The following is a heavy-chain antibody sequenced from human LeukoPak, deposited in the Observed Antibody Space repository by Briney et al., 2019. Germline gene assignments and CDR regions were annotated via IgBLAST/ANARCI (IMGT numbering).Heavy chain of an antibody. J-gene: IGHJ1*01. D-gene: IGHD4-23*01. CDR2: INHSGST. Sequence: SETLSSTCAVYGGSLSGYSWSWIRQPPGKGLEWIGEINHSGSTNYNPSLKSRVTISVDTSKNQFSLKLSSVTAADTAVYYCASNYGGKSYYSHQWGRGTLVTVSS. V-gene: IGHV4-34*01. CDR1: GGSLSGYS. CDR3: ASNYGGKSYYSHQ.